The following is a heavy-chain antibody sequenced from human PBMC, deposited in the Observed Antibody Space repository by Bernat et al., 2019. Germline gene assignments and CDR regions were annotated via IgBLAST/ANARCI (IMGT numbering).Heavy chain of an antibody. CDR1: GFSFSSYE. Sequence: EVQLVESGGGFVQPGGSLRLSCEASGFSFSSYEMNWVRQAPGKGLVWVSYISSSDSTTYYADSVKGRFTISRDNAKNSIYLQLNSLRAEDSAVYYCARDYGDYFDYWGQGTLVTVSS. CDR3: ARDYGDYFDY. D-gene: IGHD4-17*01. CDR2: ISSSDSTT. J-gene: IGHJ4*02. V-gene: IGHV3-48*03.